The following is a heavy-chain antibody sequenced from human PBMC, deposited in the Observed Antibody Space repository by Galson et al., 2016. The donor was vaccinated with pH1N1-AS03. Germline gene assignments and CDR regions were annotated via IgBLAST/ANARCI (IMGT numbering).Heavy chain of an antibody. J-gene: IGHJ5*02. V-gene: IGHV4-39*07. CDR1: GGSIRNSADY. CDR3: VVLTPGYTSGGGSVDH. D-gene: IGHD5-18*01. CDR2: VYYTGTP. Sequence: SETLSLTCTVSGGSIRNSADYWGWIRQPPGKGLEWIGNVYYTGTPFFNPSLNSRVTISVDTSVNQFYLRLTSVTAADTAIYYCVVLTPGYTSGGGSVDHWGQGTLVAVSS.